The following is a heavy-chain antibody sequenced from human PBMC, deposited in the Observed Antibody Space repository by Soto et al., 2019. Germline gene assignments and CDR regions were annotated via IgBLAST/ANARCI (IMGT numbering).Heavy chain of an antibody. Sequence: GASVKVSCKASGYTFTGYYMHWVRQAPGQGLEWMGWINPNSGGTNYAQKFQGRVTMTRDTSISTAYMELSRLRSDDTAVYYCARDHVEMATKEMLDYYYGMDVWGQGTTVTVSS. V-gene: IGHV1-2*02. D-gene: IGHD5-12*01. CDR2: INPNSGGT. J-gene: IGHJ6*02. CDR1: GYTFTGYY. CDR3: ARDHVEMATKEMLDYYYGMDV.